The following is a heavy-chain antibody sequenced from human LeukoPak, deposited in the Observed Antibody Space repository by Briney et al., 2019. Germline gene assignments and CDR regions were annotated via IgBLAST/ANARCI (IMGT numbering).Heavy chain of an antibody. V-gene: IGHV1-2*02. Sequence: ASVKVSCKASGYSFTTFAMNWVRQAPGQGLEWMGWINPNSGGTNYAQKFQGRVTMTRDTSISTAYMELSRLRPDDTAVYYCARAVLLGSDAFDIWGQGTMVTVSS. CDR2: INPNSGGT. D-gene: IGHD1-26*01. J-gene: IGHJ3*02. CDR3: ARAVLLGSDAFDI. CDR1: GYSFTTFA.